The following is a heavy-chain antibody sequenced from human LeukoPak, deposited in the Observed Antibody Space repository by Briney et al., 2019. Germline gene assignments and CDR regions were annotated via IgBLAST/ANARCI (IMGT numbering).Heavy chain of an antibody. D-gene: IGHD6-19*01. CDR2: INHSGST. CDR1: GGSFSGYY. V-gene: IGHV4-34*01. Sequence: SETLSLTCAVYGGSFSGYYRSWIRQPPGKGLEWIGEINHSGSTNYNPSLKSRVTISVDTSKNQFSLKLSSVTAADTAVYYCARVGIAVAGIDYWGQGTLVTVSS. CDR3: ARVGIAVAGIDY. J-gene: IGHJ4*02.